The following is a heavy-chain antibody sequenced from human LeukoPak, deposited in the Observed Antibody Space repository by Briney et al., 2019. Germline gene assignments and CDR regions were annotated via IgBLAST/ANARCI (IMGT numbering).Heavy chain of an antibody. J-gene: IGHJ4*02. CDR2: IYYSGST. Sequence: SETLSLTCTVSGGSLSSSSYYWGWIRQPPGKGLEWIGSIYYSGSTYYNPSLKSRVTISVDTSKNQFSLKLSSVTAADTAVYYCARDGERGAAADFDYWGQGTLVTVSS. CDR1: GGSLSSSSYY. CDR3: ARDGERGAAADFDY. D-gene: IGHD6-13*01. V-gene: IGHV4-39*07.